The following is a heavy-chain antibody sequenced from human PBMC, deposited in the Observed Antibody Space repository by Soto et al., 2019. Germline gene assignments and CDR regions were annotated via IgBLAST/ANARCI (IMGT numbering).Heavy chain of an antibody. V-gene: IGHV3-13*05. CDR2: ISAAGDP. Sequence: EVQLVESGGGLVQPGGSLRLSCEASGFTFRNYDMHWVRQGTGKGLAWVSGISAAGDPDYADSVEGRFTISREYAQNSFFLQMNSLRVGDTAVYYCARTDRVFYGLDVWGQGTTVIGAS. CDR1: GFTFRNYD. J-gene: IGHJ6*02. CDR3: ARTDRVFYGLDV. D-gene: IGHD1-1*01.